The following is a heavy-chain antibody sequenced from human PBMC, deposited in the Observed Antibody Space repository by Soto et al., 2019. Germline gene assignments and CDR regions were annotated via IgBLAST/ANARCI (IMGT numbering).Heavy chain of an antibody. CDR1: GGSISSGGYY. CDR3: ARERVVPAASLSGMDV. V-gene: IGHV4-31*03. CDR2: IYYSGST. D-gene: IGHD2-2*01. Sequence: SVTLSLTCTVSGGSISSGGYYWSWIRQHPGKGLEWIGYIYYSGSTYYNPSLKSRVTISVDTSKNQFSLKLSSVTAADTAVYYCARERVVPAASLSGMDVWGQGTTVTVSS. J-gene: IGHJ6*02.